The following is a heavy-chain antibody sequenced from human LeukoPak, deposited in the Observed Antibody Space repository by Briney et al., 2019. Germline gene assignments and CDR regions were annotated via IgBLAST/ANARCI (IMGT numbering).Heavy chain of an antibody. CDR3: ARVSSGWDWFDP. CDR1: GGSISSSSYY. D-gene: IGHD6-19*01. J-gene: IGHJ5*02. CDR2: IYYSGST. V-gene: IGHV4-39*07. Sequence: SETLSLTCSVSGGSISSSSYYWGWIRQPPGKGLEWIGSIYYSGSTYYNPSLKSRVTISVDTSKNQFSLKLSSVTAADTAVYYCARVSSGWDWFDPWGQGTLVTVSS.